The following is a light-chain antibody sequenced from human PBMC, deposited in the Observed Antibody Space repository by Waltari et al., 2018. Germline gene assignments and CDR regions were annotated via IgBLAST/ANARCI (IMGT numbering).Light chain of an antibody. CDR2: RND. Sequence: QSVLTQPPSASGTPGQRVPISCSGSTPNIGTNYVYWYQQSPGTAPNLLIYRNDQRPSGVPDRFSGSKSGTSASLAISVLRSEDEADYYCAAWDDSLSGRVFGGGTKLTVV. J-gene: IGLJ3*02. V-gene: IGLV1-47*01. CDR1: TPNIGTNY. CDR3: AAWDDSLSGRV.